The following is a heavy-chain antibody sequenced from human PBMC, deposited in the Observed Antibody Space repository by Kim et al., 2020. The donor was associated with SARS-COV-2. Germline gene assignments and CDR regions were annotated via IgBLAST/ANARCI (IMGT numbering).Heavy chain of an antibody. J-gene: IGHJ4*02. Sequence: SETLSLTCTVSGYSISSGYYWGWIRQPPGKGLEWIGSIYHSGSTYYNPSLKSRVTISVDTSKNQFSLKLSSVTAADTAVYYCASPQYGSGSYSLPHWGQGTLVTVSS. CDR3: ASPQYGSGSYSLPH. D-gene: IGHD3-10*01. V-gene: IGHV4-38-2*02. CDR2: IYHSGST. CDR1: GYSISSGYY.